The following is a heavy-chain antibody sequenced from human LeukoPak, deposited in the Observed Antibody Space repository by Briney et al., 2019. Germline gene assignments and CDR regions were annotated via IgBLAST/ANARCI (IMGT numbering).Heavy chain of an antibody. CDR2: ISYDGSNK. V-gene: IGHV3-30*18. CDR1: GFTFSSYG. Sequence: GGSLRLSCAASGFTFSSYGMHWVRQAPGKGLEWVAVISYDGSNKYYADSVKGRFTISRDNSKNTLYLQMNSLRAEDTAVYYCAKDGDIVVVPATHSFDYWGQGTLVTVSS. CDR3: AKDGDIVVVPATHSFDY. J-gene: IGHJ4*02. D-gene: IGHD2-2*01.